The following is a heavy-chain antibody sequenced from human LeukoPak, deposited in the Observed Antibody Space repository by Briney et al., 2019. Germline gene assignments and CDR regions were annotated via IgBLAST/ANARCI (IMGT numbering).Heavy chain of an antibody. V-gene: IGHV3-30-3*01. CDR3: ARDIRGSGSYGWFDP. Sequence: PGRSLRLACAGSGFTFTKYSVNWVRQAPGKGLEWVALMSLDGIKKYYADSVKGRFTISRDNSKNTLYLQMNSLRAEDTALYYCARDIRGSGSYGWFDPWGQGTLVTISS. CDR2: MSLDGIKK. D-gene: IGHD3-10*01. J-gene: IGHJ5*02. CDR1: GFTFTKYS.